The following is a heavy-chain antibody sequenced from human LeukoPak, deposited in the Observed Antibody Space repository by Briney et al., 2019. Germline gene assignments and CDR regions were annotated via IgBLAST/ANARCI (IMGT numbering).Heavy chain of an antibody. CDR1: GFTFSSHW. Sequence: GGSLRLSCAASGFTFSSHWMHWVRQAPGKGLVWVSRINSDGSSTNYADSVRGRFTISRDNAKNTVYLQMNSLRAEDTALYYCTRDVGSGWVHFDYWGQGTPVTVSS. CDR3: TRDVGSGWVHFDY. D-gene: IGHD6-19*01. J-gene: IGHJ4*02. CDR2: INSDGSST. V-gene: IGHV3-74*01.